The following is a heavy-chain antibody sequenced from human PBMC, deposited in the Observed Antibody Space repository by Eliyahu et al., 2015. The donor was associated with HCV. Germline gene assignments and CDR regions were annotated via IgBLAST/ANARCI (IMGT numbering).Heavy chain of an antibody. CDR1: GFTFSSYA. Sequence: EVQLVESGGGLVQPGGSLRLSCAASGFTFSSYAMHWVRQAPGKGLEYVSAISSNGGSTYYANSVKGRFTISRDNSKNTLYLQMGSLRAEDMAVYYCARDRGVEMATYYFDYWGQGTLVTVSS. CDR2: ISSNGGST. D-gene: IGHD5-24*01. CDR3: ARDRGVEMATYYFDY. J-gene: IGHJ4*02. V-gene: IGHV3-64*01.